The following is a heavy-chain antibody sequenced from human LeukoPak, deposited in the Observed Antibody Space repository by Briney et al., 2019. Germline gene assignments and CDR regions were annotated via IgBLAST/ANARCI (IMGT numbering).Heavy chain of an antibody. V-gene: IGHV3-23*01. Sequence: GGCLRLSCAASEFTFSSYGMSWVRQAPGKGLEWVSSISGSGGSTQYADSVQGRFAISRDNSKNTLYLQTNSLRVEDTAVYFCARDPNGDYIGTFDMWGRGTMVSVSS. CDR3: ARDPNGDYIGTFDM. D-gene: IGHD4-17*01. J-gene: IGHJ3*02. CDR2: ISGSGGST. CDR1: EFTFSSYG.